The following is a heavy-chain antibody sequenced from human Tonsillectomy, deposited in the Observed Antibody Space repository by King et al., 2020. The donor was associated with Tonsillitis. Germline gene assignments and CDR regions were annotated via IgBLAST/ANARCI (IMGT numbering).Heavy chain of an antibody. J-gene: IGHJ4*02. CDR3: ARATTSYDGSTGYPLIDY. Sequence: VQLQESGPGLVKPSETLSLTCTVSGGSISPYHWTWSRQPPGEGLEWIAYLYHSGSPNSNPSLKSRVTISLDKAKNHLSLRLSSVTAADTAVYYCARATTSYDGSTGYPLIDYWGRGTLVTVSS. CDR1: GGSISPYH. CDR2: LYHSGSP. D-gene: IGHD3-22*01. V-gene: IGHV4-59*01.